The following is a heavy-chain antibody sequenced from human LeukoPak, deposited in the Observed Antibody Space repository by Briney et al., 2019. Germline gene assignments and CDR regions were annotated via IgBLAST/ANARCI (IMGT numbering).Heavy chain of an antibody. D-gene: IGHD5-18*01. CDR3: AGQDTAMVGVGFDY. Sequence: GASVKVSCKASGYTFTSYGISWVRQAPGQGLEWMGWISAYNGNTNYAQKLQGRVTMTTDTSTSTAYMELRSLRSDDTAVYYCAGQDTAMVGVGFDYWGQGTLVTVSS. J-gene: IGHJ4*02. CDR2: ISAYNGNT. CDR1: GYTFTSYG. V-gene: IGHV1-18*01.